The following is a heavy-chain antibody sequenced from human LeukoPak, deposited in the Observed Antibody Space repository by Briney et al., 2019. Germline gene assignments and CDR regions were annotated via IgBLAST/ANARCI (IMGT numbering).Heavy chain of an antibody. CDR3: ARDQGAYGGNSDY. CDR1: GGTFSSYA. Sequence: SVKVSCKASGGTFSSYAISWVRQAPGQGLEWMGGIIPIFGTANYAQKFQGRVTITADEATSTAYMELSSLRSEDTAVYYCARDQGAYGGNSDYWGQGTLVSVSS. V-gene: IGHV1-69*13. D-gene: IGHD4-23*01. CDR2: IIPIFGTA. J-gene: IGHJ4*02.